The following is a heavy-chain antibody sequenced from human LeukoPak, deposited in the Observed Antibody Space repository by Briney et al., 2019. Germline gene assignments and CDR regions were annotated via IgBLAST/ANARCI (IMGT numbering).Heavy chain of an antibody. D-gene: IGHD3-16*01. V-gene: IGHV3-7*01. CDR3: ARDGVADFWVSYGTYNYYYYMDV. CDR1: GFTFSNYW. Sequence: GGSLRLSCAASGFTFSNYWMSWVRQAPGKGLEWVANIKHDGSEKDYVDSVKGRFTISRDNAQSSLNLQMNSLRAEDRAVYYCARDGVADFWVSYGTYNYYYYMDVWGKGTTVTVSS. J-gene: IGHJ6*03. CDR2: IKHDGSEK.